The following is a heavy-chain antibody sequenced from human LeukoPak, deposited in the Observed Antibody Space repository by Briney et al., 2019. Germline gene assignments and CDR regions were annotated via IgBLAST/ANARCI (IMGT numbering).Heavy chain of an antibody. CDR1: GGSISSYY. J-gene: IGHJ2*01. D-gene: IGHD4-23*01. V-gene: IGHV4-59*01. CDR2: IYYSGST. CDR3: ARKHGGNRDYSYFDL. Sequence: TETLSLTCTVSGGSISSYYWSWIRQPPGKGLEWIGYIYYSGSTNYNPSLKSRVTISVDTSKNQFSLKLSSVTAADTAVYYCARKHGGNRDYSYFDLWGRGTLVTVSS.